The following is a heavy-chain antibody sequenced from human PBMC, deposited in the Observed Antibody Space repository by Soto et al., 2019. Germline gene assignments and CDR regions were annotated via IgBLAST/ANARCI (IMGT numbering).Heavy chain of an antibody. CDR3: ARHRYSSRLPYSYGMDV. V-gene: IGHV5-10-1*01. D-gene: IGHD6-13*01. J-gene: IGHJ6*02. CDR1: GYSFTSYW. CDR2: IDPSDSYT. Sequence: GESLKISCKGSGYSFTSYWISWVRQMPGKGLEWMGRIDPSDSYTNYSPSFQGHVTISADKSISTAYLQWSSLKASDTATYYCARHRYSSRLPYSYGMDVWGQGTTVTVSS.